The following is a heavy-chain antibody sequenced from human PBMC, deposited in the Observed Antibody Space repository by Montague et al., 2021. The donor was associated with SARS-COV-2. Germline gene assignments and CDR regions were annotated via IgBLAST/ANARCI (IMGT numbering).Heavy chain of an antibody. V-gene: IGHV4-59*01. D-gene: IGHD2-21*01. CDR1: FGSISTYY. Sequence: SETLSLTCTVSFGSISTYYWSWIRQPPGKGLEWIGFIFYNGCTKXNPSLKRRVSISLDTSKNQFSLKLSSVTAADTAVYYCARQGAKEYCGDECYVSWFDTWGQGTLVTVSS. CDR2: IFYNGCT. J-gene: IGHJ5*02. CDR3: ARQGAKEYCGDECYVSWFDT.